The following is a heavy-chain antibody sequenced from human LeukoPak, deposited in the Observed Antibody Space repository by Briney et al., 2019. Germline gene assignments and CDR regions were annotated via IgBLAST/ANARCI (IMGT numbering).Heavy chain of an antibody. V-gene: IGHV4-39*07. CDR3: AKSNGCGLVDI. Sequence: SETLSLTCTVSSGSISSSSYYWGWIRQPPGKGLEWIGSFYYSGSTYYNPSLKSRVTISVDTSKTQFSLKLNSVTAADTAVYYCAKSNGCGLVDIWGQGTMVTVSS. CDR1: SGSISSSSYY. J-gene: IGHJ3*02. CDR2: FYYSGST. D-gene: IGHD2-21*01.